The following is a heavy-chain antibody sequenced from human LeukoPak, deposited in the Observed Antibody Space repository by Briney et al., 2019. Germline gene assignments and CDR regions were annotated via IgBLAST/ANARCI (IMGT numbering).Heavy chain of an antibody. J-gene: IGHJ4*02. CDR2: ITPSSSTI. V-gene: IGHV3-48*04. Sequence: GGSLRLSCAASGFTFSSYSMNWVRRAPGKGLEWVSYITPSSSTIYYADSVKGRFTISRDNAKNSLYLQMNSLRAEDTAVYYCARDHKDWGVFDYWGQGTLVTVSS. CDR1: GFTFSSYS. D-gene: IGHD7-27*01. CDR3: ARDHKDWGVFDY.